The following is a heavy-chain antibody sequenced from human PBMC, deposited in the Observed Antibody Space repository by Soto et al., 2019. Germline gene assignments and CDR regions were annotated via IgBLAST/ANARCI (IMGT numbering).Heavy chain of an antibody. CDR1: GFTFSTYT. V-gene: IGHV3-30-3*01. D-gene: IGHD3-3*01. CDR3: ETDRNGVVMAY. Sequence: VGSLRLSCAASGFTFSTYTLHWVRQAPGKGLEWVALISYDGSNKYYADSMKGRFTISRDNSKNTLYLQMNSMRTEDTALYYCETDRNGVVMAYWGQGTLVTVSS. CDR2: ISYDGSNK. J-gene: IGHJ4*02.